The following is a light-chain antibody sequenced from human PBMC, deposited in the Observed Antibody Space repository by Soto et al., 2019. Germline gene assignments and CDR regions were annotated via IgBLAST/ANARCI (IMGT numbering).Light chain of an antibody. V-gene: IGLV1-40*01. Sequence: QSVLTQPPSVSGAPGQRVTISCTGSSANIGAGYDVHWYQQLPGTAPKLLIYGNSNRSSGVPDRFSGSKSGTSASLAITGLQAEDEADYYCQSYDSSLSAHYVFGTGTKLTVL. CDR1: SANIGAGYD. CDR2: GNS. J-gene: IGLJ1*01. CDR3: QSYDSSLSAHYV.